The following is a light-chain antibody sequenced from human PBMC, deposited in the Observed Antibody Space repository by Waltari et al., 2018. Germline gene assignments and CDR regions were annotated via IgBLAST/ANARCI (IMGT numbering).Light chain of an antibody. CDR2: DAF. CDR3: QQCISWPTT. Sequence: EIVLTQSPATLSLSPGERATLSCRASQSVSANYLHWYQQKPGQAPRLLMYDAFSRATGIPDRFSGSGSGTDFTLTISSLEAEDFAVYYCQQCISWPTTFGQGTRLEIK. J-gene: IGKJ5*01. CDR1: QSVSANY. V-gene: IGKV3D-20*02.